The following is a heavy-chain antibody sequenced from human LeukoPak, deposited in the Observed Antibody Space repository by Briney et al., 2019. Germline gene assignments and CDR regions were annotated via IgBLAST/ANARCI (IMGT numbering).Heavy chain of an antibody. Sequence: SETLSLTCAVSGGSITSSNWWSWVRQPPGKGLEWIGEIYYTGNTNYTPSLKSRVTISVDKSNNQFSLNLNSVTAADTAVYYCAKSNAWDWFDPWGQGTLVTVSS. D-gene: IGHD4-11*01. V-gene: IGHV4-4*02. CDR1: GGSITSSNW. CDR2: IYYTGNT. J-gene: IGHJ5*02. CDR3: AKSNAWDWFDP.